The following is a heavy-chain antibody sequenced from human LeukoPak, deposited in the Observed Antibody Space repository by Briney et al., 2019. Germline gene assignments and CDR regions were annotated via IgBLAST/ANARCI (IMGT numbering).Heavy chain of an antibody. CDR3: ARDFEGISGLFDY. D-gene: IGHD2-15*01. V-gene: IGHV4-4*02. J-gene: IGHJ4*02. CDR1: GGSISSSNW. Sequence: SETLSLTCAVSGGSISSSNWWSWVRQPPGTGLEWIGEIYHSGSTNYNPSLKSRVTISVDKSKNQFSLKLSSVTAADTAVYYCARDFEGISGLFDYWGQGTLVTVSS. CDR2: IYHSGST.